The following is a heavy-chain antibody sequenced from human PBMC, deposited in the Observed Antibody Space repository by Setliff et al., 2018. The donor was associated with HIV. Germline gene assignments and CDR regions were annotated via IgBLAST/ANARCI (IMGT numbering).Heavy chain of an antibody. CDR2: IYTSGSS. CDR3: ARGGSGNSYNGAFDY. J-gene: IGHJ4*02. CDR1: GGPINNYQ. Sequence: PSETLSLTCTVSGVSGGPINNYQWSWIRQPPGKGLEWIGYIYTSGSSNYNPSLKSRVTISGDTSKRQFSLKLSSVTAADTAVYYCARGGSGNSYNGAFDYWGQGTLVTVSS. D-gene: IGHD3-10*01. V-gene: IGHV4-4*08.